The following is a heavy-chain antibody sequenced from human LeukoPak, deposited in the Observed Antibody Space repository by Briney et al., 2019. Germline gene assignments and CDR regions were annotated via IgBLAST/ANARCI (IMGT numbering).Heavy chain of an antibody. CDR1: GYTFTSYD. D-gene: IGHD5-12*01. CDR3: ARSRWWLRLLDY. CDR2: MNPNSGNT. J-gene: IGHJ4*02. V-gene: IGHV1-8*01. Sequence: ASVKVSCKASGYTFTSYDINWVRQATGQGLEWMGWMNPNSGNTGYPQKFQGRVTMTRNTSISTAYMELSSLRSEDTAVYYCARSRWWLRLLDYWGQGTLVTVSS.